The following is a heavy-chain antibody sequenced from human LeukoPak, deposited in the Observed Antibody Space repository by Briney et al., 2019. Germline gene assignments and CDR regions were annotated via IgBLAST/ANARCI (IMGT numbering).Heavy chain of an antibody. V-gene: IGHV1-18*01. J-gene: IGHJ4*02. Sequence: ASVKVSCKASGYTFTRYGFTWVRQAPGQGLEWMGWISAYNGDTDYPQEVQGRVTLTTDTSTNTAYMELRNLRSDDTAVYYCARTYSAYFSFSEFDHWGQGTLVTLSS. CDR2: ISAYNGDT. CDR1: GYTFTRYG. CDR3: ARTYSAYFSFSEFDH. D-gene: IGHD2-15*01.